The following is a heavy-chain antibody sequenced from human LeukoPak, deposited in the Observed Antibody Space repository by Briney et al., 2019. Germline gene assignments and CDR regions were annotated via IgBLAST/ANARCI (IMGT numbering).Heavy chain of an antibody. CDR2: INHSGST. CDR1: GGSFSGYY. CDR3: ASIAAAGWYYYGMDV. D-gene: IGHD6-13*01. Sequence: SETLSLTCAVYGGSFSGYYWSWIRQPPGKGLEWIGEINHSGSTNYNPSLKSRATISVDTSKNQFSLKLSSVTAADTAVYYCASIAAAGWYYYGMDVWGQGTTVTVSS. V-gene: IGHV4-34*01. J-gene: IGHJ6*02.